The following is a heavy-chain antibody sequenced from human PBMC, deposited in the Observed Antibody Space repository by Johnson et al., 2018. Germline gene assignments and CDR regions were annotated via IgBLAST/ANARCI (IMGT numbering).Heavy chain of an antibody. V-gene: IGHV3-NL1*01. J-gene: IGHJ3*02. CDR2: LYSGGPT. CDR3: ARVGDRDAFDI. D-gene: IGHD3-16*01. CDR1: GFTFSNYG. Sequence: QVQLQESGGGVVQXGRSLRLXCAASGFTFSNYGMHWVRQAPGKGLEWVSLLYSGGPTYYADSVKGRFTISRDTSKNMLYLQMNSLRAEDTAVYYCARVGDRDAFDIWGQGTMVTVSS.